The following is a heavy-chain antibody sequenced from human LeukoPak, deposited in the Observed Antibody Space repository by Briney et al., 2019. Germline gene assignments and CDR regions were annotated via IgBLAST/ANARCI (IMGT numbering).Heavy chain of an antibody. CDR2: IVVGSGNT. J-gene: IGHJ4*02. CDR1: GFTFSSSA. D-gene: IGHD2-2*01. CDR3: AAVFFSSTVPYFDH. Sequence: SVKVSCKASGFTFSSSAIQWVRQVRGQRLEWIGWIVVGSGNTNYTQKFQDRVTITKDMSTMTAYMELSSLRSEDTALYYCAAVFFSSTVPYFDHWAQGTLVTVSS. V-gene: IGHV1-58*02.